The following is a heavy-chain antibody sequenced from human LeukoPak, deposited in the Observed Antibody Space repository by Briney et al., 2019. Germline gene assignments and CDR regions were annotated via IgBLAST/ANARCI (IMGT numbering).Heavy chain of an antibody. D-gene: IGHD3-16*01. CDR3: ARVLGYYYYMDV. CDR2: ISSSSSYI. CDR1: GFTFSSYS. Sequence: PGGSLRLSCAASGFTFSSYSMNWVRQAPGKGLEWVSSISSSSSYIYYADSVKGRFTISRDNAKNSLYLQMNSLRAEDMAVYYCARVLGYYYYMDVWGKGTTVTVSS. J-gene: IGHJ6*03. V-gene: IGHV3-21*01.